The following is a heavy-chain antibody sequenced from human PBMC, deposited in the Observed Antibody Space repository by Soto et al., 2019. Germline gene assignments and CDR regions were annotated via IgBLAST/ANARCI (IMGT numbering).Heavy chain of an antibody. CDR3: ARSLGAEWFDP. Sequence: QITLKESGPTLVKSTQTLTLTCTFSGFSLTTSGVGVGWIRQPPGKALEWLALIYWDDDKRYSPSLKSRLTITPDTSQNHVVLMMTNMDPVDPATSYCARSLGAEWFDPWGQGTLVTVSS. CDR2: IYWDDDK. V-gene: IGHV2-5*02. D-gene: IGHD3-16*01. J-gene: IGHJ5*02. CDR1: GFSLTTSGVG.